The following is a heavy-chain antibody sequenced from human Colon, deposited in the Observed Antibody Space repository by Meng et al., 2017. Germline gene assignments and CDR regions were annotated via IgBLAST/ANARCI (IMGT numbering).Heavy chain of an antibody. J-gene: IGHJ4*02. D-gene: IGHD7-27*01. CDR1: GHSIGNSKW. Sequence: QLQASGPGLVHASGTLSLACAVSGHSIGNSKWWSWLRQSPGKGLEWIGEISNSGKTVYSPSLKNRVTISLDKSSNHFSLTLSPVTAADTAIYFCARERMRELGLFDYWGQGALVTVSS. CDR2: ISNSGKT. V-gene: IGHV4-4*02. CDR3: ARERMRELGLFDY.